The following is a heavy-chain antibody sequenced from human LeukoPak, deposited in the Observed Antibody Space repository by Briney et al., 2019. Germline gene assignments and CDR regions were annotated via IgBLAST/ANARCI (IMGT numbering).Heavy chain of an antibody. CDR1: GFTFSSYA. CDR2: ISGSGGST. Sequence: GGSLRLSCAASGFTFSSYAMSWVRQAPGKGLEWVSAISGSGGSTYYADSVKGRFTISRDNFKNTLYLQMNSLRAEDTAVYYCAKERPLFHHTTTPVDPWGQGTLVTVSS. V-gene: IGHV3-23*01. D-gene: IGHD1-1*01. J-gene: IGHJ5*02. CDR3: AKERPLFHHTTTPVDP.